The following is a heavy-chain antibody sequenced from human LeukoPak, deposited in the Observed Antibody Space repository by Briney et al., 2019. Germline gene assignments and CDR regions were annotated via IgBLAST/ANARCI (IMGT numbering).Heavy chain of an antibody. Sequence: ASVKVSCKASGGTFSSYAISWVRQAPGQGLEWMGGIIPIFGTANYAQKFQGRVTITADESTSTAYMELRSLRSDDTAVYYCARAVYYYDSSGRKGSAFDIWGQGTMVTVSS. CDR1: GGTFSSYA. J-gene: IGHJ3*02. CDR3: ARAVYYYDSSGRKGSAFDI. V-gene: IGHV1-69*13. CDR2: IIPIFGTA. D-gene: IGHD3-22*01.